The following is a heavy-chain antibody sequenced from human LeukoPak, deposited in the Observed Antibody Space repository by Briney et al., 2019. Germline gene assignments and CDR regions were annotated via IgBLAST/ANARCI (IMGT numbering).Heavy chain of an antibody. CDR3: VKDATAVVGTVYMDV. D-gene: IGHD6-13*01. CDR1: GFTFSSYE. Sequence: PGGSLRLSCAASGFTFSSYEMNWVRQAPGKGLEWISHISNFGDIIHYADSVEGRFTISRDNAKNSLYLQMDSLRAEDTAVYYCVKDATAVVGTVYMDVWGKGTTVTISS. J-gene: IGHJ6*03. CDR2: ISNFGDII. V-gene: IGHV3-48*03.